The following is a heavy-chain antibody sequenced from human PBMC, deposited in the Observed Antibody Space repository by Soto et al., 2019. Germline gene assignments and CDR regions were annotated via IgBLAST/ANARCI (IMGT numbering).Heavy chain of an antibody. Sequence: SETLSLTCTVSGGPISSYYWSWIRQPPGKGLEWIGYIYHSGSTYYNPSLKSRVTISVDRSKNQFSLKLSSVTAADTAVYYCARVPGPWGQGTLVTVSS. CDR2: IYHSGST. D-gene: IGHD7-27*01. CDR1: GGPISSYY. J-gene: IGHJ5*02. V-gene: IGHV4-59*12. CDR3: ARVPGP.